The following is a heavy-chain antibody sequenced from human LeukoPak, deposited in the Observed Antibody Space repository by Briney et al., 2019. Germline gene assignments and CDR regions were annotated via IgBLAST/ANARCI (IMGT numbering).Heavy chain of an antibody. V-gene: IGHV3-30*02. J-gene: IGHJ4*02. CDR3: AIARFLEPGEFDY. CDR1: GFTFSSYG. Sequence: GGSLRLSCAASGFTFSSYGMHWVRQAPGKGLEWVAFIRYDGSNKYYADSVKGRFTISRDNSKNTLYLQMNSLRAEDTAVYYCAIARFLEPGEFDYWGQGTLVTVSS. CDR2: IRYDGSNK. D-gene: IGHD3-3*01.